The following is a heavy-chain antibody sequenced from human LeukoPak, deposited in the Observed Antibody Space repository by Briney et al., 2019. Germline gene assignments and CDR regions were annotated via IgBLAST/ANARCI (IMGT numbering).Heavy chain of an antibody. J-gene: IGHJ4*02. Sequence: RGSLRLSCAASGFTVSSNFMSWVRQAPGKGLEWVSIIYSDSTTYYADSVKGRFTISRDNSKNTLFLQMNSLRAEDTAVYYCARDRGSYGEGFFDHWGQGTLVTVSS. CDR3: ARDRGSYGEGFFDH. V-gene: IGHV3-53*01. D-gene: IGHD1-26*01. CDR1: GFTVSSNF. CDR2: IYSDSTT.